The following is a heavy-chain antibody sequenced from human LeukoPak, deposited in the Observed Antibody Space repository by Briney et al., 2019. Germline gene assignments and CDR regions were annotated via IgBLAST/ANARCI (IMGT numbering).Heavy chain of an antibody. Sequence: ASVKVSCKASGYTFTSYGISWVRQAPRQGLEWMGWISAYNGNTNYAQKLQGRVTMTTDTSTSTAYMELRSLRSDDTAVYYCARAGRGYSGYDIDYYYYYGMDVWGQGTTVTVSS. CDR1: GYTFTSYG. CDR2: ISAYNGNT. D-gene: IGHD5-12*01. J-gene: IGHJ6*02. CDR3: ARAGRGYSGYDIDYYYYYGMDV. V-gene: IGHV1-18*01.